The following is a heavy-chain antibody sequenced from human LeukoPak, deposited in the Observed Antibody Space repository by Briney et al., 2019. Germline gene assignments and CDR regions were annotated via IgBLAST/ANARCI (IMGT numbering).Heavy chain of an antibody. CDR1: GFTFSSYS. Sequence: GGSLRLSCAASGFTFSSYSMNWVRQAPGKGLEWVSSISSSSSYIYYADSVKGRFTISRDNSKNTLYLQMNSLRAEDTAVYYCAKADRILTGDAYFDYWGQGTLVTVSS. V-gene: IGHV3-21*04. CDR3: AKADRILTGDAYFDY. D-gene: IGHD7-27*01. CDR2: ISSSSSYI. J-gene: IGHJ4*02.